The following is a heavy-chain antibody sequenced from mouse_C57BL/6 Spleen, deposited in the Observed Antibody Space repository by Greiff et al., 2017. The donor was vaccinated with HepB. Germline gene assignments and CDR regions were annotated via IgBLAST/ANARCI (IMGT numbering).Heavy chain of an antibody. CDR1: GYSITSGYY. J-gene: IGHJ2*01. CDR3: ARDRVLGYFDY. V-gene: IGHV3-6*01. Sequence: DVQLQESGPGLVKPSQSLSLTCSVPGYSITSGYYWNWIRQFPGNKLEWMGYISYDGSNNYNPSLKNRISITRDTSKNQFFLKLNSVTTEDTATYYCARDRVLGYFDYWGQGTTLTVSS. CDR2: ISYDGSN.